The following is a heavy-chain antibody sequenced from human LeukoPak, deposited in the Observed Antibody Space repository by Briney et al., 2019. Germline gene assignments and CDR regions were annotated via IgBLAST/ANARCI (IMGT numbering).Heavy chain of an antibody. V-gene: IGHV4-30-4*08. CDR2: IYYSGST. D-gene: IGHD3-10*01. J-gene: IGHJ4*02. CDR1: GGSISSGDYY. CDR3: ASLSPELPRSYYFDY. Sequence: SQTLSLTCTVSGGSISSGDYYWSWIRQPPGKGLEWIGYIYYSGSTYYNPSLKSRVTISVDTSKNQFPLKLSSVTAADTAVYYCASLSPELPRSYYFDYWGQGTLVTVSS.